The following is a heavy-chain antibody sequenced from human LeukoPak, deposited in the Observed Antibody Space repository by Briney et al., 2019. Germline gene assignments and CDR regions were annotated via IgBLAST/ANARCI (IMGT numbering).Heavy chain of an antibody. CDR2: ISNSGYGT. Sequence: PGGSLRLSCAPSGFTFSIYAMIWVRQAPGKGLEWVSAISNSGYGTYYADSVKGRFTISRDNSKNTLYLQMNSLRAEDTAVYYCANLGYCSGGSCYSGAFDIWGQGTMVTVSS. CDR3: ANLGYCSGGSCYSGAFDI. V-gene: IGHV3-23*01. D-gene: IGHD2-15*01. J-gene: IGHJ3*02. CDR1: GFTFSIYA.